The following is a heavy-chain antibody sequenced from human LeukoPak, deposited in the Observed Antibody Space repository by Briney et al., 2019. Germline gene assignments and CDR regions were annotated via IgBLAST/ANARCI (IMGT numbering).Heavy chain of an antibody. D-gene: IGHD2-2*01. Sequence: SVKVSCKASGGTFSSYAISWVRQAPGQGLEWMGGIIPIFGTANYAQKFQGRVTITADKSTSTAYMELSSLRSEDTAVYYCARGIVVPAGESGSEFDPWGQGTLVTVSS. V-gene: IGHV1-69*06. CDR2: IIPIFGTA. J-gene: IGHJ5*02. CDR3: ARGIVVPAGESGSEFDP. CDR1: GGTFSSYA.